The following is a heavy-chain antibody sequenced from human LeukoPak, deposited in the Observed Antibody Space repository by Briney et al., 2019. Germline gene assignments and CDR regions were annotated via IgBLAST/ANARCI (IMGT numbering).Heavy chain of an antibody. V-gene: IGHV1-8*01. J-gene: IGHJ6*02. CDR3: ARGSVTLGYCSSTSCPYYYYGMDV. Sequence: ASVTVSCTASGYTFTSYDINWVRQATGQGLEWMGWMNPNSGNTGYAQKFQGRVTMTRNTSISTAYMELSSLRSEDTAVYYCARGSVTLGYCSSTSCPYYYYGMDVWGQGTTVTVSS. CDR2: MNPNSGNT. CDR1: GYTFTSYD. D-gene: IGHD2-2*01.